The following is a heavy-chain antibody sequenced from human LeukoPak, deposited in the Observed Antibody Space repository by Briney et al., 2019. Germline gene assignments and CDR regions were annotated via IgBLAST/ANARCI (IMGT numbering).Heavy chain of an antibody. D-gene: IGHD3-22*01. CDR1: GFTFGDYA. J-gene: IGHJ4*02. CDR3: SRRLGVSSGYYY. CDR2: IRSKANNYAT. V-gene: IGHV3-73*01. Sequence: GGSLRLSCTPSGFTFGDYAMCWFRQASGKGLEWVGRIRSKANNYATAYAASVKGRFTVSRDDSKNTAYLQMNSLKTEDTAVYYCSRRLGVSSGYYYWGQGTLVTVSS.